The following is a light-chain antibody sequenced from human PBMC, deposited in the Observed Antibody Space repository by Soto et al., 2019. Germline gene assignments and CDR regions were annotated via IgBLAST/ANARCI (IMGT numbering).Light chain of an antibody. J-gene: IGKJ1*01. V-gene: IGKV1-6*01. CDR1: QDIRYD. CDR3: LQDYSYPWT. CDR2: GTT. Sequence: AVQMTQTPSSLSASVVGIVTISCRASQDIRYDVGWYQQKPGKAPRLLIYGTTNLQSGVSSRFSGSGYGADFTLTISSLQPEDAATYFCLQDYSYPWTFGQGTKVDIK.